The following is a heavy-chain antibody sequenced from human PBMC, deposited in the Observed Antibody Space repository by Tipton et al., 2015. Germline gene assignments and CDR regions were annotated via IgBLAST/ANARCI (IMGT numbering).Heavy chain of an antibody. J-gene: IGHJ3*01. CDR1: GGPISNYA. D-gene: IGHD3-16*01. CDR3: ARLGGAAGPDAFDV. CDR2: LIPIFPTA. Sequence: QLVQSGAEVRKPGSSVKVSCQASGGPISNYAISWVRQAPGQGLEWMGGLIPIFPTANYAQKFQGRVTITADKSTNTVYMELSSLRSEDTAVYYCARLGGAAGPDAFDVWGQGTMVTVSS. V-gene: IGHV1-69*06.